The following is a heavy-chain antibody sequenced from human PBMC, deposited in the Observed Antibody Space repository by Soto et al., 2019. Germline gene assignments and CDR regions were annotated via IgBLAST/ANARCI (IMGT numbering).Heavy chain of an antibody. Sequence: GGSLRLSCVASGFTFGGYTMSWFRQAPGGGLEWVSFIKSKTDGGTTDYAAPVKGRFTISRDDSKNTLFLQMNSLKTEDTAVYYCTTENYDFWSGYYRFDYWGQGTLVTVSS. CDR3: TTENYDFWSGYYRFDY. D-gene: IGHD3-3*01. CDR1: GFTFGGYT. J-gene: IGHJ4*02. CDR2: IKSKTDGGTT. V-gene: IGHV3-15*01.